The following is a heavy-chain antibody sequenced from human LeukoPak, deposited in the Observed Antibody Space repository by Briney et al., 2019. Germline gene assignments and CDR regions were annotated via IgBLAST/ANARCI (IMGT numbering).Heavy chain of an antibody. V-gene: IGHV3-21*01. CDR1: GFTFSSYS. Sequence: GGSLRLSCAASGFTFSSYSMNWVRQAPGKGLEWVSSISSSSSYIYYADSVKGRFTISRDNAKTPLYLQMNSLRAEDTAVYYCARERITGYYYYMDVGGKATTVTVSS. CDR3: ARERITGYYYYMDV. CDR2: ISSSSSYI. J-gene: IGHJ6*03. D-gene: IGHD3-16*01.